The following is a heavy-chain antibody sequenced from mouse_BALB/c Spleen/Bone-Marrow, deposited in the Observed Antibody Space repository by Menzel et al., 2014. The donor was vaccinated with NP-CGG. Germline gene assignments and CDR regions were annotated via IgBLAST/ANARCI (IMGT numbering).Heavy chain of an antibody. V-gene: IGHV5-9-2*01. CDR1: GFTFSNYG. D-gene: IGHD2-4*01. CDR3: ARHAYYDQTEVSFVY. J-gene: IGHJ3*01. CDR2: ISGGGSYT. Sequence: EVMLVESGGGLVKSGGSLKLSCAASGFTFSNYGMSWVRQTPEKRLEWVATISGGGSYTFYSDSMKGRFTISRDNAKNNLYLQLSSLRSEDTALYYCARHAYYDQTEVSFVYWGQGTRVSVSA.